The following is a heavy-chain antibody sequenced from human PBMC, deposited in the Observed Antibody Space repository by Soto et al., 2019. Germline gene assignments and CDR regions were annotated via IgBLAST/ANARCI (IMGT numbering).Heavy chain of an antibody. CDR3: ARAGPVSGNHAFDI. D-gene: IGHD6-19*01. J-gene: IGHJ3*02. Sequence: QVQLVQSGAEVKKPGSSVKVSCKASGGSFSSYAISWVRQAPVQGLEWMGGIIPIFGAPTYAQKFQGRVTILEDKSTSTAYMELSSLRSEDTALYYCARAGPVSGNHAFDIWGQGTLVTVSS. CDR2: IIPIFGAP. V-gene: IGHV1-69*06. CDR1: GGSFSSYA.